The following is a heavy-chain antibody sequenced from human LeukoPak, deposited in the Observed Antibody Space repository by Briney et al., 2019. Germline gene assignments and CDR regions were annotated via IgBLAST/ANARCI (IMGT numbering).Heavy chain of an antibody. V-gene: IGHV3-30-3*01. CDR2: ISCDGTTK. D-gene: IGHD1-26*01. CDR1: GFTFSTSA. CDR3: ARVRIVGSTYDAFDI. J-gene: IGHJ3*02. Sequence: PGRSLRLSCAASGFTFSTSAMHWVRQAPGKGLEWVAVISCDGTTKYHADSVKGRFTISRDNSKNTLYLQMNTLRSEDTAMYYCARVRIVGSTYDAFDIWGQGTVVTVSS.